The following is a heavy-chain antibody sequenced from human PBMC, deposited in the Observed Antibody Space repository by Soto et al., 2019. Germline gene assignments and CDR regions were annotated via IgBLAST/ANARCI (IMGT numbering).Heavy chain of an antibody. CDR2: ISHGGHAT. CDR1: QCPSMTYD. CDR3: AKVTWSGERC. J-gene: IGHJ4*02. D-gene: IGHD3-10*01. V-gene: IGHV3-23*01. Sequence: EVQMLESGGDLIQPGGSLRLSCAASQCPSMTYDMSWFRQAPGKGLEWVSAISHGGHATHYADSGRRRFTISKDDSQNTLYLQMNSLRAADTAIYYCAKVTWSGERCWGRGTLVTVSS.